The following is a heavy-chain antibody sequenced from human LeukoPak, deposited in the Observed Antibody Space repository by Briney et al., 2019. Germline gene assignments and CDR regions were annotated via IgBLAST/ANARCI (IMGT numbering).Heavy chain of an antibody. V-gene: IGHV3-48*02. Sequence: GGSLRLSCAASGFTFSSYSMNCVRQAPGKGLEWVSYISSSSTIYYADSVKGRFTISRDNAKNSLYLQMNSLRDEDTAVYYCARDQQQLASPLDYWGQGTLVTVSS. D-gene: IGHD6-13*01. CDR3: ARDQQQLASPLDY. CDR2: ISSSSTI. J-gene: IGHJ4*02. CDR1: GFTFSSYS.